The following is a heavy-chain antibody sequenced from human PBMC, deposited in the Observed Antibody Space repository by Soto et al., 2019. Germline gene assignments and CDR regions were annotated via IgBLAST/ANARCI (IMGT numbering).Heavy chain of an antibody. Sequence: EVQLLESGGGLVQPGGSLRLSCAASGFTFSSYAMSWVRQAPGKGLEWVSAISGSGGSTYYADSVKGRFTISRDNSKNTLYLQMNSLRAEDTGVYYCAKGGFFGGDCYSYFDYWGQGTLVTVSS. V-gene: IGHV3-23*01. CDR1: GFTFSSYA. D-gene: IGHD2-21*02. CDR3: AKGGFFGGDCYSYFDY. CDR2: ISGSGGST. J-gene: IGHJ4*02.